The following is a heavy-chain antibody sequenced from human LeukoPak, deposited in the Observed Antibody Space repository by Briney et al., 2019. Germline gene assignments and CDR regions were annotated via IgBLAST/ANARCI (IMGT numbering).Heavy chain of an antibody. Sequence: PSDTLSLTCTVSGGSISSYYWSWIRQPPGKGLEWIGYIYYSGSTNYNPSLKSRVTISVDTSKNQFSLKLSSVTAADTAVYYGARDGYYGSGSIDYWGQGTLVTVSS. CDR2: IYYSGST. D-gene: IGHD3-10*01. CDR3: ARDGYYGSGSIDY. J-gene: IGHJ4*02. V-gene: IGHV4-59*01. CDR1: GGSISSYY.